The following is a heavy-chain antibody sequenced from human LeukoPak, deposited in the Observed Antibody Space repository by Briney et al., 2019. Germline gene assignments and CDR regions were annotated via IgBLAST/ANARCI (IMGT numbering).Heavy chain of an antibody. CDR3: ARDLRGAVAAAGTINDEIDY. D-gene: IGHD6-13*01. CDR1: GYTFTSYY. V-gene: IGHV1-46*01. CDR2: INPSGGNT. J-gene: IGHJ4*02. Sequence: ASVKVSCKASGYTFTSYYMHWVRPAPGQGLEWMGLINPSGGNTRYAQKFQGRVTMTRDTSTSTVYMELSSLRSEDTAVYYCARDLRGAVAAAGTINDEIDYWGQGTLVTVSS.